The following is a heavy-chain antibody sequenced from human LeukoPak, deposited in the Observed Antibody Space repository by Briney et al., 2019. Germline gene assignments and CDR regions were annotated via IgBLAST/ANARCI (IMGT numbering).Heavy chain of an antibody. V-gene: IGHV4-39*02. CDR3: ARDFSGSIHYDY. CDR1: GSSISSVSNDY. CDR2: IYYSGST. D-gene: IGHD3-10*01. J-gene: IGHJ4*02. Sequence: SETLSLTCTVSGSSISSVSNDYWTWIRQPPGKGLEWIGSIYYSGSTYYNPSLKSRVTISVDTSKNQFSLKLSSVTAADTAVYYCARDFSGSIHYDYWGQGTLVTVSS.